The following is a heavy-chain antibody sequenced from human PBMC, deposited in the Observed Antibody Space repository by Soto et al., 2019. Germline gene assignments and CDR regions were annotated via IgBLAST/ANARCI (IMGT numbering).Heavy chain of an antibody. J-gene: IGHJ6*02. CDR3: RRSSRYSTDV. D-gene: IGHD6-13*01. CDR2: IYYSGST. CDR1: GGSISSSSYY. V-gene: IGHV4-39*01. Sequence: SETLSLTCTVSGGSISSSSYYWGWIRQPPGKGLEWIGSIYYSGSTYYNPSLNSQVTISVDTSKNQFSLKVISVTAADTAVYYCRRSSRYSTDVWGQGTTVTVSS.